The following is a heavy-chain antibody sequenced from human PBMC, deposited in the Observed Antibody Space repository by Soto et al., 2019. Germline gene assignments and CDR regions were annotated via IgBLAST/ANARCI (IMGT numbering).Heavy chain of an antibody. Sequence: TLSLTCTVSGGSVSSAAYYWSWIRQHPGKGLEWIGYIYHTGNTYYNPSLKSRFTISVDTSQNQFSLTLSSVTAADTAVYYWARVGIRRSDAFEIWGQRTMVT. CDR1: GGSVSSAAYY. V-gene: IGHV4-31*03. J-gene: IGHJ3*02. D-gene: IGHD3-3*02. CDR3: ARVGIRRSDAFEI. CDR2: IYHTGNT.